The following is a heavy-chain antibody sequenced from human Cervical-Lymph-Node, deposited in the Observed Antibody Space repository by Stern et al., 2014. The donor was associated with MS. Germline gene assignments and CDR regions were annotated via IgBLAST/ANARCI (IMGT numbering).Heavy chain of an antibody. V-gene: IGHV1-2*02. CDR1: GYTFTGYY. J-gene: IGHJ4*02. CDR3: ARDGLAAAGTPSGY. CDR2: INPSSGGT. Sequence: VQLVESGAEVKKPGASVKVSCTASGYTFTGYYIHWVRQAPGQGLEWMGWINPSSGGTNYAQKFQGRVTMTRDTSITTAYMELSRLTSDDTAVYYCARDGLAAAGTPSGYWGQGTLVTVSS. D-gene: IGHD6-13*01.